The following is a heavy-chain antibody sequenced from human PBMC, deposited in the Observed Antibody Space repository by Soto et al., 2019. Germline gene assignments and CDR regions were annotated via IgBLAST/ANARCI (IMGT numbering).Heavy chain of an antibody. CDR3: ARLEGLATISYYFDF. D-gene: IGHD3-9*01. J-gene: IGHJ4*02. Sequence: QLQLQESGPGLVKPSETLSLTCSVSDDSINSDKYYWGWIRQPPGKGLEWIGSIYYRGNAYYNPSLLTRVTISLDKSKGQCSLKLNSVTAADSAVYFCARLEGLATISYYFDFWGPGALVTVSS. CDR1: DDSINSDKYY. CDR2: IYYRGNA. V-gene: IGHV4-39*01.